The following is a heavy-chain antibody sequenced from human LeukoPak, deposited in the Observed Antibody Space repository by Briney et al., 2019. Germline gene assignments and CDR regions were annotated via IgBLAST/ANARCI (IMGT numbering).Heavy chain of an antibody. CDR2: ISYDGSNK. J-gene: IGHJ4*02. D-gene: IGHD3-22*01. CDR1: GFTVSSYA. V-gene: IGHV3-30-3*01. Sequence: PGGSLRLSCAASGFTVSSYAMRWVRQAPGKGLEWVAVISYDGSNKYYADSVKGRFTISRDNSKTTLYLQMNSLRAEDTAVSYCARDLAYDCSGYLTLVDYWGQGTLVTVSS. CDR3: ARDLAYDCSGYLTLVDY.